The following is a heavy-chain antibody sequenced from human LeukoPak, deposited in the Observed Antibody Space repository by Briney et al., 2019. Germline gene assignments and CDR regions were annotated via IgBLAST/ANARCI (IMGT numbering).Heavy chain of an antibody. J-gene: IGHJ4*02. V-gene: IGHV3-23*01. CDR2: ISNSGGSA. CDR3: AKGLRLGELSSGFDY. CDR1: GFTFSNYA. Sequence: GGSLRLSCGASGFTFSNYAMSWVRQAPGKWLEWVSGISNSGGSAYYADSVKGRFTISRDNSRNTLYLQMNSLRAEDTALYYCAKGLRLGELSSGFDYWGQGTLVTVSS. D-gene: IGHD3-16*02.